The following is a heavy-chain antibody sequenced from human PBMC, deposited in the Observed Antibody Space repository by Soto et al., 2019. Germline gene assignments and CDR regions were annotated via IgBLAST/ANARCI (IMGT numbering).Heavy chain of an antibody. Sequence: QVQLVQSGAEVKKPGASVKVSCKASGYTFTSYGISWVRQDPGQGLEWMGWISAYNGNTKYAQKFQGRVTMTTDTSTSTADMELRRLRSDDTAVYYCARDLGGSYYAPVDYWGQGTLVTVSS. CDR3: ARDLGGSYYAPVDY. J-gene: IGHJ4*02. CDR2: ISAYNGNT. CDR1: GYTFTSYG. D-gene: IGHD1-26*01. V-gene: IGHV1-18*01.